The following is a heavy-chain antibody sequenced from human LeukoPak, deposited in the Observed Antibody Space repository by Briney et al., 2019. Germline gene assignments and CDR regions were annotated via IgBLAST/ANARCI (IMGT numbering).Heavy chain of an antibody. D-gene: IGHD4-23*01. CDR1: GFTFSDYY. CDR2: ISSSGSTI. J-gene: IGHJ4*02. V-gene: IGHV3-11*01. Sequence: GGSLRLSCAASGFTFSDYYMSWIRQAPGKGLEWVSYISSSGSTIYYADSVKGRFTISRDDSNSIAYLQMNSLIIEDTAVYFCTRDPHYYHGNPHDFWGQGTRVTVSS. CDR3: TRDPHYYHGNPHDF.